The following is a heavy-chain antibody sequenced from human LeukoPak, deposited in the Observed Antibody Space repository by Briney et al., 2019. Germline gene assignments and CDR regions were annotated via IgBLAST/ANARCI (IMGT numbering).Heavy chain of an antibody. CDR2: IIPIFGTA. CDR1: GGTFSSYA. J-gene: IGHJ6*03. Sequence: ASVKVSCKASGGTFSSYAISWVRQAPGQGLEWMGGIIPIFGTANYAQKFQGRVTITADKSTSTAYMELSSLRSEDTAVYYCARGRVNEHPYYYYYYMDVWGKGTTVTVSS. V-gene: IGHV1-69*06. CDR3: ARGRVNEHPYYYYYYMDV. D-gene: IGHD2-21*01.